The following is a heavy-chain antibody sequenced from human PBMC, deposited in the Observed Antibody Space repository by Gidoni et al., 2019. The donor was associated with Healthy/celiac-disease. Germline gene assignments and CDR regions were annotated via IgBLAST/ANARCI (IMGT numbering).Heavy chain of an antibody. CDR2: ISYDGSNK. CDR3: ARTIAALSGFVNY. J-gene: IGHJ4*02. D-gene: IGHD6-6*01. Sequence: QVQLVESGGGVVQPGRSLRLSCAASGFTFSSYGMHWVRQAPGKGLEWVAVISYDGSNKYYADSVKGRFTISRDNSKNTLYLQMNSLRAEDTAVYYCARTIAALSGFVNYWGQGTLVTVSS. CDR1: GFTFSSYG. V-gene: IGHV3-30*03.